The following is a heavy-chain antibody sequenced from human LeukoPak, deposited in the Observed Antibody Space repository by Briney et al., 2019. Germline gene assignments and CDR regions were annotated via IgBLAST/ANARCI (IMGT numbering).Heavy chain of an antibody. CDR3: ARDPRGLVLHAFDI. V-gene: IGHV3-30*04. J-gene: IGHJ3*02. Sequence: GGSLRLSCAASGFTFSSYAMHWVRQAPGKGLEWVAVISYDGSNKYYADSVKGRFTISRDNSKNTLYLQMNSLRAEDTAVYYCARDPRGLVLHAFDIWGQGTMVTVSS. CDR1: GFTFSSYA. CDR2: ISYDGSNK. D-gene: IGHD6-19*01.